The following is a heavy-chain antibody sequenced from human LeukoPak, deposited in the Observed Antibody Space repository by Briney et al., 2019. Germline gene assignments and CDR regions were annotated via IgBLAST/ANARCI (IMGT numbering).Heavy chain of an antibody. Sequence: GGSLRLSCAASGFTLSSYWMSWVRQAPGKGLEWVANIKQDGSAKDYVDSVKGRFTISRENAKNSLYLQMNSLRVDDTANYYCARVYQSTSGRAIDYWGQGTLVTVSS. CDR1: GFTLSSYW. J-gene: IGHJ4*02. D-gene: IGHD2-2*01. CDR3: ARVYQSTSGRAIDY. CDR2: IKQDGSAK. V-gene: IGHV3-7*01.